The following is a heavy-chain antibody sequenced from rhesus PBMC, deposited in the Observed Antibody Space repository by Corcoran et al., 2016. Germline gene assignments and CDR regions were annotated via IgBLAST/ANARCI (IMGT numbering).Heavy chain of an antibody. Sequence: QLQLQESGPGLVKPSETLSVTCAVSGGSVSSSNWWSWIRQPPGKGLEWIGYISGSSGSTYYNPSLKSRVTISTDTSKNQLSLKLSSVTAADTAVYYCASGDEYSYYWGQGVLVTVSS. CDR3: ASGDEYSYY. CDR2: ISGSSGST. J-gene: IGHJ4*01. CDR1: GGSVSSSNW. D-gene: IGHD3-34*01. V-gene: IGHV4-65*01.